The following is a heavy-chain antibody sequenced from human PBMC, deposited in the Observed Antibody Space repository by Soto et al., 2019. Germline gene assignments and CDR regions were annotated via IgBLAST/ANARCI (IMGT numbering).Heavy chain of an antibody. V-gene: IGHV3-33*01. D-gene: IGHD5-12*01. Sequence: QVQLVESGGGVVQPGRSLRLSCAASGFTFSSYGMHWVRQAPGKGLEWVAVIWCDGSNKYYADSVKGRFTISRDNSKNTLYLQMNSLRAEDTAVYYCASGDVDIVAKNYWGQGTLVTVSS. CDR1: GFTFSSYG. CDR2: IWCDGSNK. J-gene: IGHJ4*02. CDR3: ASGDVDIVAKNY.